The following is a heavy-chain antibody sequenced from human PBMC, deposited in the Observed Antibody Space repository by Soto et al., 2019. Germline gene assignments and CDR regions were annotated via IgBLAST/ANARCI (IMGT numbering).Heavy chain of an antibody. D-gene: IGHD3-22*01. CDR3: ARDTQQDSNGYYLEWFDP. CDR1: GYTFYRYG. J-gene: IGHJ5*02. V-gene: IGHV1-18*01. CDR2: INPSNDNT. Sequence: ASVKVSCKASGYTFYRYGITWVRQAPGQGLEWMGWINPSNDNTNYAQKFRGRVTMTTDASTSTAHMELRSLKSDDTAVDYCARDTQQDSNGYYLEWFDPWGQGTLVTVS.